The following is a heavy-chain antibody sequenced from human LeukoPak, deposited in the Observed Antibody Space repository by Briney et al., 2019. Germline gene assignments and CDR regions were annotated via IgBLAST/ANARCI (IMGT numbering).Heavy chain of an antibody. D-gene: IGHD1-7*01. V-gene: IGHV1-2*02. CDR2: INPNSGDT. CDR1: GYTFTDHY. CDR3: ARDQGNYFDP. J-gene: IGHJ5*02. Sequence: ASVKVSCKASGYTFTDHYIQWVRQAPGQGLEWMGWINPNSGDTNYAQKFRGRVTLSRDTSISTAFMDLSRLTSDDTAVYYCARDQGNYFDPWGQGTLVTVSS.